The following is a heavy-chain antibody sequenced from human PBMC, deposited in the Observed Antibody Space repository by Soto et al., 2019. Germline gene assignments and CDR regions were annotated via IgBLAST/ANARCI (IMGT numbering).Heavy chain of an antibody. CDR2: IYYSGST. CDR3: ARHDVDTAMVPDY. D-gene: IGHD5-18*01. V-gene: IGHV4-39*01. CDR1: GGSISSSSYY. J-gene: IGHJ4*02. Sequence: QLQLQESGPGLVKPSETLSLTCTVSGGSISSSSYYWGWIRQPPGKGLEWIGSIYYSGSTYYNPSLKSRVTISVDTSKNQSSLKLSSVTAADTAVYYCARHDVDTAMVPDYWGQGTLVTVSS.